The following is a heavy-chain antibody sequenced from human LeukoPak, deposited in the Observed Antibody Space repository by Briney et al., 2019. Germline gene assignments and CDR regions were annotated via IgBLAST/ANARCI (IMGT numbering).Heavy chain of an antibody. D-gene: IGHD3-22*01. J-gene: IGHJ4*02. Sequence: GGSLRLSGAASRFTFNIFGMQWARQDPGKGLEWVAVISSDGSNKYYADSVKGRFTIARDNSKDTLYLQMSSLTIEDTAVYYCRAATKYLDYYYDYWGQGTLVTVSS. V-gene: IGHV3-30*03. CDR2: ISSDGSNK. CDR1: RFTFNIFG. CDR3: RAATKYLDYYYDY.